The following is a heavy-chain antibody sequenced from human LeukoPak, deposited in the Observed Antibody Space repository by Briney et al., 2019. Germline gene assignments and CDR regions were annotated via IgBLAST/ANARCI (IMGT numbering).Heavy chain of an antibody. CDR3: ARTPRFLEWLMDV. CDR1: GFTFSSYS. D-gene: IGHD3-3*01. Sequence: PGGSLRPSCAASGFTFSSYSMNWVRQAPGKGLEWVSSISSSSSYIYYADSVKGRFTISRDNAKNSLYLQMNSLRAEDTAVYYCARTPRFLEWLMDVWGKGTTVTVSS. CDR2: ISSSSSYI. J-gene: IGHJ6*04. V-gene: IGHV3-21*01.